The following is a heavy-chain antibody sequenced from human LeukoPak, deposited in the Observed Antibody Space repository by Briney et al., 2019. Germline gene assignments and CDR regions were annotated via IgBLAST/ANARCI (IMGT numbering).Heavy chain of an antibody. CDR3: ARQRAYDSSGEDFDY. V-gene: IGHV5-51*01. D-gene: IGHD3-22*01. Sequence: GESLKISCKGSGYSFTSYWIGWVRQMPGKGLEWMGIIYPGDSDTRYSPSFQGQVTISADKSISTAYLQWSGLKASDTAMYYCARQRAYDSSGEDFDYWGQGTLVTVSS. CDR1: GYSFTSYW. CDR2: IYPGDSDT. J-gene: IGHJ4*02.